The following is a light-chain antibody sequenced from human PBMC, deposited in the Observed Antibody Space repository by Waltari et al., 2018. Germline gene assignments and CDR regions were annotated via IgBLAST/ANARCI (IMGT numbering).Light chain of an antibody. J-gene: IGKJ4*01. V-gene: IGKV4-1*01. CDR1: QTVLYSSNNRYS. CDR2: WEA. Sequence: DIVMTQSPDSLAVSLGERATINCKSSQTVLYSSNNRYSLAWVQQKPGQPPELLIYWEATRESGVPDRFSGSGSGTDFTLTISSLQAEDVAVYYCQQFYSSPLTFGGGTKVEIK. CDR3: QQFYSSPLT.